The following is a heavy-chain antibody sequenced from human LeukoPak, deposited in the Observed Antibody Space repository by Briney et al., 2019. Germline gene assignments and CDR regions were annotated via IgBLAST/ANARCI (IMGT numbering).Heavy chain of an antibody. D-gene: IGHD3-3*01. V-gene: IGHV3-66*01. CDR2: IYSGGST. Sequence: GGSLRLSCAASGFTVSSNYMSWVRQAPGKGLEWVSIIYSGGSTYYADSVKGRFTISRDNSKNTLHLQMNSLRAEDTAVYYCARCLLVQGYYYGMDVWGQGTTATVSS. CDR3: ARCLLVQGYYYGMDV. CDR1: GFTVSSNY. J-gene: IGHJ6*02.